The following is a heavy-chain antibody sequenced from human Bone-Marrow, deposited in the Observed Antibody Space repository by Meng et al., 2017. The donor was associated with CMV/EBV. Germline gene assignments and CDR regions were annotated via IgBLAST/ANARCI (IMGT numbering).Heavy chain of an antibody. D-gene: IGHD3-10*01. V-gene: IGHV3-9*01. CDR3: AKGFGGPYYFDY. CDR1: GFTFDDYA. J-gene: IGHJ4*02. CDR2: ISWNSGSI. Sequence: GGPLRLSCAASGFTFDDYAMHWVRQAPGKGLEWVSGISWNSGSIGYADSVKGRFTISRDNAKNSLYLQMNSLRAEDTALYYCAKGFGGPYYFDYWGQGTLVTVSS.